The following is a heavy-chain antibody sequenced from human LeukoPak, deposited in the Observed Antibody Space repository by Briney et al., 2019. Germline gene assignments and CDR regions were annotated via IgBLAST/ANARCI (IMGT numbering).Heavy chain of an antibody. J-gene: IGHJ4*02. V-gene: IGHV4-59*08. D-gene: IGHD1-26*01. CDR1: GGSIGSYY. CDR2: IYYTGST. Sequence: SETLSLTCTVSGGSIGSYYWSWIRQSPGKGLDWIGYIYYTGSTDYNPSLKSRVTISADTSKNQFSLKLTSVTAPDTAVYYCARHISGNYGGYFDYWGQGTLVAVSS. CDR3: ARHISGNYGGYFDY.